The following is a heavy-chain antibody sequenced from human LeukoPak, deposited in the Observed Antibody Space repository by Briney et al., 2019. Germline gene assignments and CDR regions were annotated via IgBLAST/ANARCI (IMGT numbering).Heavy chain of an antibody. J-gene: IGHJ4*02. Sequence: ASVKVSCKASGYTFTSYGISWVRQAPGQGLEWMGRISAYNGNTNYAQKLQGRVTMTTDTSTSTAYMELRSLRSDDTAVYYCARDVLGERGVRGVIRYWGQGTLVTVSS. CDR1: GYTFTSYG. V-gene: IGHV1-18*01. D-gene: IGHD3-10*01. CDR3: ARDVLGERGVRGVIRY. CDR2: ISAYNGNT.